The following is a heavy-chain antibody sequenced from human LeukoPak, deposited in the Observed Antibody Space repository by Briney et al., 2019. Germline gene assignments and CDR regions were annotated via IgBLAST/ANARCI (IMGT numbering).Heavy chain of an antibody. D-gene: IGHD2-15*01. J-gene: IGHJ6*02. CDR2: IKSKTDGWTT. CDR1: GFTFSNAW. V-gene: IGHV3-15*01. CDR3: TTEGPKGYCSGGSCYLPPWRHYCYYGMDV. Sequence: GGSLRLSCAASGFTFSNAWMSWVRQAPGKGLEWVGRIKSKTDGWTTDYAAPVKGRFTISRDDSKNTLYLQMNSLKTEDTAVYYCTTEGPKGYCSGGSCYLPPWRHYCYYGMDVWGQGTTVTVSS.